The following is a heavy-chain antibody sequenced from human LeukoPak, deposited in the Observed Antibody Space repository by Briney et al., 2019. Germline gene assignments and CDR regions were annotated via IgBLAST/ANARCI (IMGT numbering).Heavy chain of an antibody. D-gene: IGHD3-22*01. J-gene: IGHJ4*02. CDR2: FDPEDGET. CDR1: GYTLTELS. CDR3: ATRPASYYDSSGYYYFDY. V-gene: IGHV1-24*01. Sequence: ASVKVSCKGSGYTLTELSMHWVRQAPGKGLEWMGGFDPEDGETIYAQKFQGRVTMTEDTSTDTAYMELSSLRSEDTAVYYCATRPASYYDSSGYYYFDYWGQGTLVTVSS.